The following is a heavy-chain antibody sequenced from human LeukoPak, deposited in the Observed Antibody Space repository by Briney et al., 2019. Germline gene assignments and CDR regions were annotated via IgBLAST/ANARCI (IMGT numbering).Heavy chain of an antibody. Sequence: ASVKVSCKASGYTFTSYDINWVRQATGQGLEWMGWMNPNSGNTGYAQKFQGRVTMTRNTSIGTAYMELSSLRSEDTAVYYCARVGAPTGNSDVWGQGTTVTVSS. V-gene: IGHV1-8*01. CDR2: MNPNSGNT. D-gene: IGHD1-1*01. CDR1: GYTFTSYD. J-gene: IGHJ6*02. CDR3: ARVGAPTGNSDV.